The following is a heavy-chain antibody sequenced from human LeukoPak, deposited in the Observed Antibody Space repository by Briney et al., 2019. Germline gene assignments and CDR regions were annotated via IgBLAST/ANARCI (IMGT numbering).Heavy chain of an antibody. CDR1: GFPFDIYW. CDR3: AKEETVAGWYFDL. J-gene: IGHJ2*01. Sequence: PGGSLRLSCVASGFPFDIYWMSWVRQGPGKGLEWVANIKSDGSEEYYADSVKGRLTVSRDNAKNSLFLQMNRLRVEDTAVYYCAKEETVAGWYFDLWGRGTLVTVSS. D-gene: IGHD6-19*01. CDR2: IKSDGSEE. V-gene: IGHV3-7*01.